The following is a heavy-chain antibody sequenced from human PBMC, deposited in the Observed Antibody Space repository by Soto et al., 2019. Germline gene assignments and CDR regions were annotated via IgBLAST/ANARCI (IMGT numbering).Heavy chain of an antibody. V-gene: IGHV3-11*01. D-gene: IGHD2-15*01. CDR1: GFTFSYYY. Sequence: GESRRRSWAASGFTFSYYYMSWIRQAPGKGLEWVSYISSSGSTIYYADSVKGRFTISRDNAKNSLYLQMNSLRAEDTAVYYCARDIGYCSGGSCSEDYWGQGTLVTVSS. CDR3: ARDIGYCSGGSCSEDY. J-gene: IGHJ4*02. CDR2: ISSSGSTI.